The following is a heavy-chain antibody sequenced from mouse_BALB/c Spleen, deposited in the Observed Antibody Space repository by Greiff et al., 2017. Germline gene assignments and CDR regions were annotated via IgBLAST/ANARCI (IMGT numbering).Heavy chain of an antibody. CDR1: GFTFTDYY. V-gene: IGHV7-3*02. CDR2: IRNKANGYTT. J-gene: IGHJ3*01. Sequence: EVKLQESGGGLVQPGGSLRLSCATSGFTFTDYYMSWVRQPPGKALEWLGFIRNKANGYTTEYSASVKGRFTISRDNSQSILYLQMNTLRAEDSATYYCARDRPLFAYWGQGTLVTVSA. CDR3: ARDRPLFAY.